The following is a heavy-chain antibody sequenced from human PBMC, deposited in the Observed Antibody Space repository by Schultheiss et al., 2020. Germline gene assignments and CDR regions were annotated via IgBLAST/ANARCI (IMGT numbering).Heavy chain of an antibody. J-gene: IGHJ4*02. CDR3: ARGGDDPVDY. CDR2: INHSGST. D-gene: IGHD1-26*01. Sequence: SQTLSLTCTVSGGSISSGDYYWSWIRQPPGKGLEWIGEINHSGSTNYNPSLKSRVTISVDTSKNQFSLKLSSVTAADTAVYYCARGGDDPVDYWGQGTLVTVSS. CDR1: GGSISSGDYY. V-gene: IGHV4-30-4*01.